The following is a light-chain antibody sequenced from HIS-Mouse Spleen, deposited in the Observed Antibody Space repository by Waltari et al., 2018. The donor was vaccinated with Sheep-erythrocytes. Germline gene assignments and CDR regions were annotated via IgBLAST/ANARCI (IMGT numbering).Light chain of an antibody. V-gene: IGKV1D-13*01. J-gene: IGKJ1*01. CDR1: QGISSV. CDR2: DAS. Sequence: AIQLTQSPSSLSASVGDRVTITCRASQGISSVLAWYQQKPGKAAKLLIYDASSLESGVPSRFSGSGSGTDFTLTISSLQPEDFATYYCQQFNNYPRTFGQGTKVEIK. CDR3: QQFNNYPRT.